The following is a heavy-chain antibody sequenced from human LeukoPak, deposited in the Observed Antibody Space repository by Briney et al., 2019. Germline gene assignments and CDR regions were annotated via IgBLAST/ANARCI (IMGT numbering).Heavy chain of an antibody. CDR3: ARAFAGAPCDL. J-gene: IGHJ2*01. D-gene: IGHD3-10*01. V-gene: IGHV3-30*04. Sequence: PGGSLRLSCAASGFTFSSYSMHWVRQAPGKGLEWAAVLSTIGGREYYADSVRGRFTISRDTSKNTLYLQMDGLRVEDTALYYCARAFAGAPCDLWGRGTLVTVSS. CDR1: GFTFSSYS. CDR2: LSTIGGRE.